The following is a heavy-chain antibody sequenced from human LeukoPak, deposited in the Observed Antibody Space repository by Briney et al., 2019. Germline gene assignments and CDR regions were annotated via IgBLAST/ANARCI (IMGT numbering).Heavy chain of an antibody. D-gene: IGHD3-10*01. V-gene: IGHV3-48*03. J-gene: IGHJ4*02. CDR2: ISSSGSMI. CDR1: GFTFSSYE. Sequence: SGGSLRLSCAASGFTFSSYEMNWVRQAPGKGLECISYISSSGSMIYYADSVKGRFTISRDNAKNSLYLQVNSLRAGDTAIYYCVRGGEYWGQGTLVIVSS. CDR3: VRGGEY.